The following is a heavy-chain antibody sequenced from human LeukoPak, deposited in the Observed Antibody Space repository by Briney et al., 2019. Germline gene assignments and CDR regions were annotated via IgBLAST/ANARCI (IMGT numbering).Heavy chain of an antibody. CDR3: ARVPAAHFDY. J-gene: IGHJ4*02. Sequence: SVKVSCKASGGTFSSYAISWVRQAPGQGLEWMGGITPIFGTANYAQKFQGRVTITRNTSISTAYMELSSLRSEDTAVYYCARVPAAHFDYWGQGTLVTVSS. V-gene: IGHV1-69*05. D-gene: IGHD2-2*01. CDR2: ITPIFGTA. CDR1: GGTFSSYA.